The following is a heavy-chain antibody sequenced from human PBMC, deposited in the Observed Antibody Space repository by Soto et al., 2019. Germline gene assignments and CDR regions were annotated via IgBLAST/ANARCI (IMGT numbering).Heavy chain of an antibody. CDR3: ERDSSIAARLLYYYGMDV. J-gene: IGHJ6*01. D-gene: IGHD6-6*01. CDR1: GGSISSSNC. CDR2: IYHSGST. V-gene: IGHV4-4*02. Sequence: PSETLSLTGSVSGGSISSSNCLSWVRQPPGKGLNWIREIYHSGSTNYNPSLKSRLTISVDKSKTQFSLKLRSVTAADTAVYYCERDSSIAARLLYYYGMDVWGQGTTVTVSS.